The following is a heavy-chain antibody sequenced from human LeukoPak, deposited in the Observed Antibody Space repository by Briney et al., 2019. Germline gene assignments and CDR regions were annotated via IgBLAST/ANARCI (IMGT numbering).Heavy chain of an antibody. CDR1: GFTFSSYS. V-gene: IGHV3-21*01. J-gene: IGHJ4*02. CDR3: ARVYDLWSGYYTH. Sequence: GGSLRLSCAASGFTFSSYSMNWVRQAPGKGLEWVSSISSSSSYIYYADSVKGRFTISRDNAKNSLYLQMNSLRAEDTAVYYCARVYDLWSGYYTHWGQGTLVTVSS. D-gene: IGHD3-3*01. CDR2: ISSSSSYI.